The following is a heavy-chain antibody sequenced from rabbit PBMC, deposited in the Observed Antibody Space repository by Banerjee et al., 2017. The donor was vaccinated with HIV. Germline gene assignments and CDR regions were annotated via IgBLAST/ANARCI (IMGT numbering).Heavy chain of an antibody. V-gene: IGHV1S45*01. D-gene: IGHD3-1*01. CDR1: GLDFSSSYW. J-gene: IGHJ4*01. CDR3: ARGGDGFHYFDL. Sequence: QEQLEESGGGLVKPEGSLTLTCKASGLDFSSSYWICWVRQAPGKGLEWIGTIYAGKGTTDYASWVNGRFTISSDNAQNTVDLQMNSLTAADTATYFCARGGDGFHYFDLWGPGTLVTVS. CDR2: IYAGKGTT.